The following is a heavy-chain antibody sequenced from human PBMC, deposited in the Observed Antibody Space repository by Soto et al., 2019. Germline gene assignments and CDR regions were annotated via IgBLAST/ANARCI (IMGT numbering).Heavy chain of an antibody. Sequence: HPGGSLRLSCVASGFTFSSYSVNWVRQAPGKGLEWVSYISSGSKTIYYADSVKGRFTVSRDNAKNSQFLQMNSLRDDDTAVYYCAREDILGARSFDYWGRGTLVTV. CDR1: GFTFSSYS. CDR3: AREDILGARSFDY. D-gene: IGHD1-26*01. V-gene: IGHV3-48*02. CDR2: ISSGSKTI. J-gene: IGHJ4*02.